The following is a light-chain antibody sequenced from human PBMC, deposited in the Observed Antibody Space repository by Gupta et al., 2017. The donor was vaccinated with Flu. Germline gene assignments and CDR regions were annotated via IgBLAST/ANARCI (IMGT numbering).Light chain of an antibody. CDR1: SGDVGGYSY. J-gene: IGLJ1*01. Sequence: TSGDVGGYSYVSWYQQHPGKAPKLLIYDVSNRPSGVSNRFSGSKSGNTASLTISGLQAEDEADYYCSSYTSSSTLVFGTGTKVTVL. CDR2: DVS. CDR3: SSYTSSSTLV. V-gene: IGLV2-14*04.